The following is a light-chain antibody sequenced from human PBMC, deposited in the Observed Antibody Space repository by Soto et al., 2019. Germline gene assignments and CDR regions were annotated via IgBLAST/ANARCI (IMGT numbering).Light chain of an antibody. J-gene: IGLJ3*02. CDR1: SSNIGNNA. Sequence: QSVLTQPPSVSEAPRQRVTISCSGSSSNIGNNAVNWYQQLPGKAPKLLNYYDDLLPSGVSDRFSGSKSGTSASLAISGLQSEAEADYYCAAWDDSLKGPVFGGGTQLTVL. CDR3: AAWDDSLKGPV. CDR2: YDD. V-gene: IGLV1-36*01.